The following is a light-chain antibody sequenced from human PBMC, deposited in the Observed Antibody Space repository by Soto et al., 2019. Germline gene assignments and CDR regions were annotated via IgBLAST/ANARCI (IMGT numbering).Light chain of an antibody. CDR2: DAS. Sequence: DIQMTQSPSSLSASVGDRVTITCQASQDISNSLNWYQQKPGKAPKLLIYDASNLETGVPSRFSGSGSGTDFTFTISSLQPEAIATYYCQQYDNLPPRLTFGGGTKVEIK. CDR1: QDISNS. CDR3: QQYDNLPPRLT. V-gene: IGKV1-33*01. J-gene: IGKJ4*01.